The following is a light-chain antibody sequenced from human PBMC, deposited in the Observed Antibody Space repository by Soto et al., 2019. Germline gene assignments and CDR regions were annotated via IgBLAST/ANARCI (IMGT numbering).Light chain of an antibody. J-gene: IGKJ1*01. CDR3: QQYKNWPPWT. Sequence: EIVMTQSPATLSVSPGERATLSCRASQSVSSNLAWYQQKPGQAHRLLIYGASTRATGIPARFSGSGSGTEFTPTISSLQSEDFAVYYGQQYKNWPPWTFGQGTKVDIK. CDR2: GAS. CDR1: QSVSSN. V-gene: IGKV3-15*01.